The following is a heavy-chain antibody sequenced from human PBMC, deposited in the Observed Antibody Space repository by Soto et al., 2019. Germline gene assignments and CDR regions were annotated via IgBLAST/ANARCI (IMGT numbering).Heavy chain of an antibody. Sequence: GGSLRLSCAASGFTFSNYAMSWVRQAPGKGLEWVSAISFSGGSTYYADPVKGRFTISRDSSKNTPFLQMNSLRAADTAVYFCAKRIGYDHYYGMDVWGQGTKVTVSS. CDR3: AKRIGYDHYYGMDV. V-gene: IGHV3-23*01. D-gene: IGHD6-13*01. J-gene: IGHJ6*02. CDR2: ISFSGGST. CDR1: GFTFSNYA.